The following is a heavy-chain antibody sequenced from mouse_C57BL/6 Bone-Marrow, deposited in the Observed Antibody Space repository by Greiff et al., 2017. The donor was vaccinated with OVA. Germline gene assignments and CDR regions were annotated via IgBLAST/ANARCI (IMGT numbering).Heavy chain of an antibody. V-gene: IGHV1-81*01. D-gene: IGHD2-2*01. J-gene: IGHJ4*01. CDR1: GYTFTSYG. CDR2: IYPRSGNT. Sequence: VKVVDSGAELARPGASVKLSCKASGYTFTSYGISWVKQRTGQGLEWIGEIYPRSGNTYYNEKFKGKATLTADKSSSTAYMELRSLTSEDSAVYFCAREGKIYDGYDEEAYYYAMDYWGQGTSVTVSS. CDR3: AREGKIYDGYDEEAYYYAMDY.